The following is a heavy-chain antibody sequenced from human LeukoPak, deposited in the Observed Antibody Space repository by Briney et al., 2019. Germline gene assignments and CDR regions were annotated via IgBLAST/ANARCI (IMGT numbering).Heavy chain of an antibody. V-gene: IGHV1-18*01. CDR3: TRVRNSNNWWGAFDI. CDR1: GYTFDTSS. Sequence: ASVNVSCKAFGYTFDTSSISWARQAPGQRLEWMGWISPNNGNTHYAQGVQGRVTMTTDTSRSTAYMELRSLRSDDTAVYYCTRVRNSNNWWGAFDIWGQGTTVTVSS. J-gene: IGHJ3*02. D-gene: IGHD1-1*01. CDR2: ISPNNGNT.